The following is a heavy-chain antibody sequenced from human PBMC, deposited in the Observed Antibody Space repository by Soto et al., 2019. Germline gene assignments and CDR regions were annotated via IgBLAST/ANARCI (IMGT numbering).Heavy chain of an antibody. J-gene: IGHJ4*02. CDR3: AKVVGTTALVGIDY. Sequence: EVQLLESGGGLVQPGGSLRLSCRAAGFTFSSHAMNWVRQAPGKGLEWVSSISGNGGDTYYADSVKGRYTISRDNFKNTLYLQMNSLRAEDTAVYFCAKVVGTTALVGIDYWGQGTLVTVSS. D-gene: IGHD1-26*01. V-gene: IGHV3-23*01. CDR1: GFTFSSHA. CDR2: ISGNGGDT.